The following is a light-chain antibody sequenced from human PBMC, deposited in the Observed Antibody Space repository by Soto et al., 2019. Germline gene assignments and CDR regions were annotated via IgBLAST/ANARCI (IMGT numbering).Light chain of an antibody. CDR1: QSISSY. V-gene: IGKV1-39*01. Sequence: DIQMTQSPSSLSASVGDRVTIPSRASQSISSYLNWYQQKPGKAPKLLIYAASSLQSGVPSRFSGSGSGTDFTLTISSLQPEDFATYYCQQSYSTLFTFGQGTRLET. J-gene: IGKJ5*01. CDR3: QQSYSTLFT. CDR2: AAS.